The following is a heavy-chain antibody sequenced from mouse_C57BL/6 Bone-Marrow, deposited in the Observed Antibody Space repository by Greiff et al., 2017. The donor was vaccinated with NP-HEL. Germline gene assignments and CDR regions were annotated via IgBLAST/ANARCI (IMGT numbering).Heavy chain of an antibody. CDR1: GYTFTSYW. J-gene: IGHJ1*03. CDR2: IYPGNSDT. V-gene: IGHV1-5*01. Sequence: DVQLQESGTVLARPGASVKMSCKTSGYTFTSYWMHWVKQRPGQGLEWIGAIYPGNSDTSYNQKFKGKAKLTAVTSASTAYMELSSLTNEDPEVYYCTRATTVVASRYWYFDVWGTGTTVTVSS. D-gene: IGHD1-1*01. CDR3: TRATTVVASRYWYFDV.